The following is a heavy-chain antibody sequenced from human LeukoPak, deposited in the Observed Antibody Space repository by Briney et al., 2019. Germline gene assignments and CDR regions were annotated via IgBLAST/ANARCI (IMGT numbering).Heavy chain of an antibody. D-gene: IGHD2-2*01. J-gene: IGHJ4*02. CDR3: AKDAYCSRSNCHRGFDC. Sequence: PGGSLRLSCAASGFTFSNYGMSWVRQAPGTGLEWVSTMSGSADSTHYADSVKGRFAISRDNSKNTLYLQMNSLRTEDTAVYYCAKDAYCSRSNCHRGFDCWGQGTLVTVSS. CDR2: MSGSADST. CDR1: GFTFSNYG. V-gene: IGHV3-23*01.